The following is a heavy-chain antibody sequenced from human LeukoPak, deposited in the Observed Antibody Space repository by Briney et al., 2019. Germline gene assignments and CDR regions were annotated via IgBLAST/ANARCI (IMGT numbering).Heavy chain of an antibody. CDR2: IYYSGST. D-gene: IGHD1-26*01. Sequence: SETLSLTCTVSGGSISSYYWSWIRQPPGKGLEWIGYIYYSGSTYYNPSLKSRVTISVDTSKNQFSLKLSSVTAADTAVYYCARGSIVGATGYWGQGTLVTVSS. CDR1: GGSISSYY. CDR3: ARGSIVGATGY. V-gene: IGHV4-30-4*01. J-gene: IGHJ4*02.